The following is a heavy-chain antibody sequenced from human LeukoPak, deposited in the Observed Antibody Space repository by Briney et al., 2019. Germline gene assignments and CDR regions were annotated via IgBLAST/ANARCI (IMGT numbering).Heavy chain of an antibody. D-gene: IGHD3-10*01. Sequence: SETLSLTCTVSGGSIRNYYWSWIRQPPGKGLEWIGYIFYSGSTNYNPSLKSRVTISVDTSKNQFSLKLSSVTAADTAVYYCARERGSGSYFPYYFDYWGQGTLVTVSS. J-gene: IGHJ4*02. CDR1: GGSIRNYY. CDR2: IFYSGST. V-gene: IGHV4-59*01. CDR3: ARERGSGSYFPYYFDY.